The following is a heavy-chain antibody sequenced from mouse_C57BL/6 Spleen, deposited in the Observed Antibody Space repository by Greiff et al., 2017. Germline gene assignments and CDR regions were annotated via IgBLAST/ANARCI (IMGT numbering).Heavy chain of an antibody. CDR1: GYAFSSSW. CDR2: IYPGDGDT. V-gene: IGHV1-82*01. J-gene: IGHJ4*01. Sequence: VQRVESGPELVKPGASVKISCKASGYAFSSSWMNWVKQRPGKGLEWIGRIYPGDGDTNYNGKFKGKATLTADKSSSTAYMHLSSLTSEDSAVYFCARGGYHMDDWGQGTSVTVSS. D-gene: IGHD2-2*01. CDR3: ARGGYHMDD.